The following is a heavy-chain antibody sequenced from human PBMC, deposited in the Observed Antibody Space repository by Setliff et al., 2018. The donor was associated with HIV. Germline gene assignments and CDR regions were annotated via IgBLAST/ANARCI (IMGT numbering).Heavy chain of an antibody. V-gene: IGHV1-69*10. CDR2: IIPILGIA. CDR1: GGTFSSYA. D-gene: IGHD3-22*01. Sequence: GASVKVSCKASGGTFSSYAISWVRQAPGQGLEWMGGIIPILGIANYAQKFQGRVTITADKSTSTAYMGLSSLRSEDTAVYYCARDRYYDSSGYIPFDIWGQGTMVTVSS. J-gene: IGHJ3*02. CDR3: ARDRYYDSSGYIPFDI.